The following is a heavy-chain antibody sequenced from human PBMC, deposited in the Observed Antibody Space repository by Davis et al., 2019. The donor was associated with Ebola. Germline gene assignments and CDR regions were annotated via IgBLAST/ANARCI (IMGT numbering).Heavy chain of an antibody. J-gene: IGHJ4*02. CDR1: GGSIRAYS. D-gene: IGHD6-25*01. CDR2: IYYTGST. V-gene: IGHV4-59*08. CDR3: ARGPPGDGGYVDYFDS. Sequence: MPSETLSLTCTVSGGSIRAYSWSWIRQPPGKGLEWIGFIYYTGSTNYNPSLKSRVTMSVDTSTNQFSLSLTSVTAADTAVYYCARGPPGDGGYVDYFDSWGQGTLVTVSS.